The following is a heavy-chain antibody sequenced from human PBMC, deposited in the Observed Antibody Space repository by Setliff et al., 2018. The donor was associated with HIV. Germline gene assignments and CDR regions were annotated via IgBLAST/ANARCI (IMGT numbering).Heavy chain of an antibody. Sequence: ASVKVSCKASGGTFSSYAISWVRQAPGQGLEWMGGIIPIFGTANYAQKFQGRVTITTDESTSTAYMELSSLRSEDTAVYYCAIGKDIVVVVAGAFDYWGQGTLVTVSS. CDR3: AIGKDIVVVVAGAFDY. J-gene: IGHJ4*02. CDR2: IIPIFGTA. D-gene: IGHD2-15*01. V-gene: IGHV1-69*05. CDR1: GGTFSSYA.